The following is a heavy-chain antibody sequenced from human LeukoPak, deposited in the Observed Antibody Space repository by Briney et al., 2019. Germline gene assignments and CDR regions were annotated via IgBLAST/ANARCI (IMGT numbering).Heavy chain of an antibody. CDR1: GFTVSSNY. V-gene: IGHV3-66*01. CDR2: IYSGGST. D-gene: IGHD4-17*01. J-gene: IGHJ3*02. CDR3: AREYDYGDLGAFDI. Sequence: GGSLRLSCAASGFTVSSNYMSWVRQAPGKGLEWVSVIYSGGSTYYADSVKGRFTISRDNSRNTLYLQMNSLRAEDTAVYYCAREYDYGDLGAFDIWGQGTMVTVSS.